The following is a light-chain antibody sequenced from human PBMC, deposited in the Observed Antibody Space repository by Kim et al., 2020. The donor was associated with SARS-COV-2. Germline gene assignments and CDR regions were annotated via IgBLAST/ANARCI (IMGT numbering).Light chain of an antibody. CDR1: QRVSSK. CDR2: GPS. J-gene: IGKJ1*01. V-gene: IGKV3-15*01. CDR3: QQYNNWPWT. Sequence: VSPGERATLSCRASQRVSSKLAWYQQKPGQAPRLLIYGPSTRATGIPARFSGSGSGTEFTLTISSLQSEDFAVYYCQQYNNWPWTFGQATKVESK.